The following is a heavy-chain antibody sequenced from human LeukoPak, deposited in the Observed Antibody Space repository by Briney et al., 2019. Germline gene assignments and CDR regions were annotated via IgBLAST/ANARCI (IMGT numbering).Heavy chain of an antibody. CDR2: ISGIGGST. CDR1: GFTFSSYA. V-gene: IGHV3-23*01. CDR3: AKAYQNSKGIAAAGTNWFDP. Sequence: GGSLRLSCAASGFTFSSYAMSWVRQPPGKGLGGVSAISGIGGSTYYADSVKGRFTISRDNSKNALYLQMNSLRAEDTAVYYCAKAYQNSKGIAAAGTNWFDPWGQGTLVTVSS. J-gene: IGHJ5*02. D-gene: IGHD6-13*01.